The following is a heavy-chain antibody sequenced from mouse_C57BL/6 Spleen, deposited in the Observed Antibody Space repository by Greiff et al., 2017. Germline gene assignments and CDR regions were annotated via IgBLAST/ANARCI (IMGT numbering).Heavy chain of an antibody. CDR2: IYPGSGST. J-gene: IGHJ4*01. CDR1: GYTFTSYW. Sequence: QVQLQQPGAELVKPGASVKMSCKASGYTFTSYWITWVKQRPGQGLEWIGDIYPGSGSTNYNEKFKSKATLTVDTSSSTAYMQLSSLTSEDSAVYYCERMGRYGNYAMDYWGQGTSVTVSS. D-gene: IGHD2-1*01. CDR3: ERMGRYGNYAMDY. V-gene: IGHV1-55*01.